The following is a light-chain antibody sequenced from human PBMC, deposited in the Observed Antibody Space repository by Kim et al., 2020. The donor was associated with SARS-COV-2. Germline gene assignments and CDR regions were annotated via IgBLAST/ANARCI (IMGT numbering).Light chain of an antibody. J-gene: IGKJ1*01. CDR1: QGISNS. Sequence: ASVGDRVTITCGASQGISNSLAWYQQKPGNVPKVLIYDASALHSGVPSRCSGSGSGTDFTLTISSLQPEDAATYYCQKYNAAPWTFGQGTKVEIK. CDR2: DAS. CDR3: QKYNAAPWT. V-gene: IGKV1-27*01.